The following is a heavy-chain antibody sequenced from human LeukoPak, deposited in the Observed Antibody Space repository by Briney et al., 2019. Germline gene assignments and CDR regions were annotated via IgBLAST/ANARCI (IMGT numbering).Heavy chain of an antibody. D-gene: IGHD3-10*01. CDR2: IKQDGSEK. Sequence: PGGSLRLSCAVSGFTFSRHWMSWVRQAPGKGLEWLANIKQDGSEKYYVDSVEGRFTISRDNAKNSLYLQMNSLRAEDTAVYYCARSYYGSGTSCGMDVWGQGTTVTVSS. CDR1: GFTFSRHW. J-gene: IGHJ6*02. CDR3: ARSYYGSGTSCGMDV. V-gene: IGHV3-7*01.